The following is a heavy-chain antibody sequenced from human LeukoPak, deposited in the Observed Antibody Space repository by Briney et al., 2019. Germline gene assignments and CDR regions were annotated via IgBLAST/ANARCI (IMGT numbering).Heavy chain of an antibody. CDR2: IYPGDSDT. J-gene: IGHJ5*02. CDR1: GYSFTSYW. D-gene: IGHD2-15*01. Sequence: GESLKFSCKGSGYSFTSYWIGWVRQMPGKGLKWMGIIYPGDSDTRYSPSFQGQVTISADKSISTAYLQWSSLKASDTAMYYCARRGGYCSGGSCYSDWFDPWGQGTLVTVSS. V-gene: IGHV5-51*01. CDR3: ARRGGYCSGGSCYSDWFDP.